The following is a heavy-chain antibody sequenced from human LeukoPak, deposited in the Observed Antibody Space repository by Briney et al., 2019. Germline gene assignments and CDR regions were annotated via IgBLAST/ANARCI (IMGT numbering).Heavy chain of an antibody. D-gene: IGHD3-10*01. J-gene: IGHJ4*02. CDR1: GFTFSGYY. Sequence: GGSLRLSCAASGFTFSGYYMSWIRQAPGKGLEWVSFISTDSVFTNYADPVKGRFTVSRDNAKNSLYLQLNSLRAEDTAVYYCARESHGTGDQWGQGTLVTVSS. CDR3: ARESHGTGDQ. CDR2: ISTDSVFT. V-gene: IGHV3-11*05.